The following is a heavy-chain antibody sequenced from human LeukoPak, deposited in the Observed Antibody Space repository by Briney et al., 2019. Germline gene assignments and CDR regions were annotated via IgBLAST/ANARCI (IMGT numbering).Heavy chain of an antibody. CDR1: GFTFSSYA. Sequence: GGSLRLSCAASGFTFSSYAMSWVRQAPGKGLEWVSTISRSGGSTYYADSVKGRFTIPRDNSKNTLYLQMNSLRAEDKAVYYCATGPNPDYWGQGTLVTVSS. CDR3: ATGPNPDY. CDR2: ISRSGGST. J-gene: IGHJ4*02. V-gene: IGHV3-23*01.